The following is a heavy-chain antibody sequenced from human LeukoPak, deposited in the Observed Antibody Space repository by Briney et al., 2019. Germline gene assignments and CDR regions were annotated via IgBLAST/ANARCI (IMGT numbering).Heavy chain of an antibody. CDR3: AKGGHSGSYSTLDY. Sequence: GGSLRLSCAASGFTFSRYSMNWVRQAPGKGLEWVSSISSSSSYIYYGDSVKGRFTISRDNAKNSLYLQMNSLRAEDTALYYCAKGGHSGSYSTLDYWGQGTLVTVSS. CDR1: GFTFSRYS. CDR2: ISSSSSYI. J-gene: IGHJ4*02. D-gene: IGHD3-10*01. V-gene: IGHV3-21*04.